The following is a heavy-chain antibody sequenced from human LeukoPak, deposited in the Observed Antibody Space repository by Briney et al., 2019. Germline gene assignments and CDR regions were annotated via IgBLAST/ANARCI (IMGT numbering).Heavy chain of an antibody. CDR3: ARDMDNSDWFSAFDV. CDR1: GYTFTSYA. CDR2: TNTNTGNP. V-gene: IGHV7-4-1*02. D-gene: IGHD6-19*01. J-gene: IGHJ3*01. Sequence: ASVKVSCKTSGYTFTSYAMSWVRQAPGQGLEWMGWTNTNTGNPTYAQGFTGRFVFSLDISVSTAYLRISSLEAEDTAVYYCARDMDNSDWFSAFDVWGQGTMVTVSS.